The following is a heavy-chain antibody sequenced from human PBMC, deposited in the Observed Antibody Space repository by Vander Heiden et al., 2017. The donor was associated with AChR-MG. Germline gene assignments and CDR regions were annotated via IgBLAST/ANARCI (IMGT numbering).Heavy chain of an antibody. D-gene: IGHD4-17*01. CDR3: AKEGATVTTWGSWYFDL. CDR1: GFTFSSYG. CDR2: ISYDGSNK. Sequence: QVQLVESGGGVVQPGRSLRLPCAASGFTFSSYGMHWVRQAPGKGLGWVAVISYDGSNKCYADSVKGRFTISRDNSKNTLYLQMNSLRAEDTAVYYCAKEGATVTTWGSWYFDLWGRGTLVTVSS. V-gene: IGHV3-30*18. J-gene: IGHJ2*01.